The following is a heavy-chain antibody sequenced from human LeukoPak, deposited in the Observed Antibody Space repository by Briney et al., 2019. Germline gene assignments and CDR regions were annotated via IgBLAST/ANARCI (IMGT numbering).Heavy chain of an antibody. J-gene: IGHJ4*02. CDR2: INSDGSTT. CDR1: GFTLSSYW. V-gene: IGHV3-74*01. Sequence: GGSLRLSCAASGFTLSSYWMHWVRQAPGKGLVWVSRINSDGSTTSYADSVKGRFTISRDNAKNTLSLQMNSLRAEDTAVYYCARQARSDTSGYYFYFEYWGPGTLVTVSA. D-gene: IGHD3-22*01. CDR3: ARQARSDTSGYYFYFEY.